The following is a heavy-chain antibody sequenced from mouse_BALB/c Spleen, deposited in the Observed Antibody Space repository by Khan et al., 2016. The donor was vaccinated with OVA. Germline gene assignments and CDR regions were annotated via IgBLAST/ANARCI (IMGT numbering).Heavy chain of an antibody. CDR1: GYSITSDYA. Sequence: EVQLQESGPGLVKPSQSLSLTCTVTGYSITSDYAWNWIRQFPGNKLEWMGYISYSGRTSYNPSLKSRISITRDTSKNQFFLQLNSVTTEDTATSACARSVTITTVVAPDFDYWGQGTTLTVSS. D-gene: IGHD1-1*01. J-gene: IGHJ2*01. CDR2: ISYSGRT. CDR3: ARSVTITTVVAPDFDY. V-gene: IGHV3-2*02.